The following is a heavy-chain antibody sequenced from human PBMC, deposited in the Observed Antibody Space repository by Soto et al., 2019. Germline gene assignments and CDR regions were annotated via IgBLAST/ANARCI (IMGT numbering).Heavy chain of an antibody. CDR1: RDSVSSNSAV. Sequence: SQTLSLPRAISRDSVSSNSAVWNWIRQSPSRGLEWLGTTYYRSKRYNEYAVSVKSTITINKDTSKDQFSLQLNSVTHEDTAVYYCARDTPYNWFDPWGQGTLVTVSS. CDR2: TYYRSKRYN. D-gene: IGHD2-15*01. J-gene: IGHJ5*02. V-gene: IGHV6-1*01. CDR3: ARDTPYNWFDP.